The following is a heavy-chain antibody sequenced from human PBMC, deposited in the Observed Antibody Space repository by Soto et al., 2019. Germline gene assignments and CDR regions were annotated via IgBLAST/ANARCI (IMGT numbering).Heavy chain of an antibody. Sequence: QVQLVESGGGVVQPGRSLRLSCAASGFTFSSYGMHWVRQAPGKGLEWVAVIWYDGSNKYYADSVKGRFTISRDNSKNTLYLQMNSLRAEDTAVYYCARGPDLLGPKYNWFDPWGQGTLVTVSS. CDR1: GFTFSSYG. CDR2: IWYDGSNK. V-gene: IGHV3-33*01. CDR3: ARGPDLLGPKYNWFDP. D-gene: IGHD3-9*01. J-gene: IGHJ5*02.